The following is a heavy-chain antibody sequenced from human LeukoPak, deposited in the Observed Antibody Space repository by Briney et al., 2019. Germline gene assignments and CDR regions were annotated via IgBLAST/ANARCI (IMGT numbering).Heavy chain of an antibody. D-gene: IGHD4-23*01. CDR1: GYTFSIYG. V-gene: IGHV1-18*03. CDR2: ISAYNGNT. J-gene: IGHJ4*02. Sequence: ASVKVSCKASGYTFSIYGFSWVRQAPGQGLEWMGWISAYNGNTNYAQKFQGRVTMTTDTSTSTAHMELRSLTSDDMAVYYCARQGYSGHSQGAADYWGQGTLVTVSS. CDR3: ARQGYSGHSQGAADY.